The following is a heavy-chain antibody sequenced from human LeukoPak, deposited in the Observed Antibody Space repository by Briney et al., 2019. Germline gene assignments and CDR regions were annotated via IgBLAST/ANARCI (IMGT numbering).Heavy chain of an antibody. CDR2: ISSSGSAI. Sequence: GGSLRLSCAASGFPLSSYSINWVRQAPGKGLEWVSYISSSGSAIYYVDSVKGRFTVSRYNAKNSLFLQMNSPRAEDTAVYYCVRVKGSYFDYWGLGALVTVSS. D-gene: IGHD2-15*01. V-gene: IGHV3-48*01. CDR1: GFPLSSYS. CDR3: VRVKGSYFDY. J-gene: IGHJ4*02.